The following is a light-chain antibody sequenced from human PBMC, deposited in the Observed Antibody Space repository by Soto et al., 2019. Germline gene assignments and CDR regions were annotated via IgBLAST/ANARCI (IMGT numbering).Light chain of an antibody. CDR2: GST. CDR3: HSYDSSLTVVL. V-gene: IGLV1-40*01. Sequence: QSVLTQPPSVSGATGQRVTISCTGSNSNIGAGYGVNWYQQLPGLVPKLLIYGSTRRPSGVPERFSGSKSDTSASLAITGLQAEDEAHYYCHSYDSSLTVVLFGGGTKLTVL. J-gene: IGLJ2*01. CDR1: NSNIGAGYG.